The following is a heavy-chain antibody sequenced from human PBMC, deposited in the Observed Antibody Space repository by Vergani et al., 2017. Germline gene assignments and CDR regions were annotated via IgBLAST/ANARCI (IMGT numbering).Heavy chain of an antibody. J-gene: IGHJ5*02. Sequence: EVQLVESGGGLVKPGGSLRLSCAASGFTFSSYSMNWVRQAPGKGLEWVSSISSSSSYIYYADSVKGRFTISRDNAKNSLYLQMNSLRAEDTAVYYCARDLGPIGWFDPWGQGTLVTVSS. CDR2: ISSSSSYI. CDR1: GFTFSSYS. V-gene: IGHV3-21*01. CDR3: ARDLGPIGWFDP.